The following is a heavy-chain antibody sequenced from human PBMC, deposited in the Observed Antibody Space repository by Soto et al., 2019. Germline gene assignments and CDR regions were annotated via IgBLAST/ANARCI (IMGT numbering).Heavy chain of an antibody. Sequence: EVQLVESGGGLVKPGGSLRLSCAASGFTFRTYGMNWVRRAPGGGLEWVASISSSGSFIYYADSVKGRFTISRDDAEKSLYRQMNSLRAEDTALYYCAREPEGIAAALDYWGRGTLVTVAS. CDR3: AREPEGIAAALDY. J-gene: IGHJ4*02. CDR2: ISSSGSFI. V-gene: IGHV3-21*01. D-gene: IGHD6-13*01. CDR1: GFTFRTYG.